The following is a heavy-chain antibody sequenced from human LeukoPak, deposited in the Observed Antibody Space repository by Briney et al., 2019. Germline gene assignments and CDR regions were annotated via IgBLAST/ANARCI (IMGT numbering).Heavy chain of an antibody. D-gene: IGHD2-2*01. J-gene: IGHJ4*02. CDR1: GGSFSGYC. Sequence: SETLSLTCAVYGGSFSGYCWSWIRQPPGKGLEWIGEINHSGSTNYNPSLKSRVTISVDTSKNQFSLKLSSVTAADTAVYYCARGAVVVPAFDYWGQGTLVTVSS. CDR2: INHSGST. V-gene: IGHV4-34*01. CDR3: ARGAVVVPAFDY.